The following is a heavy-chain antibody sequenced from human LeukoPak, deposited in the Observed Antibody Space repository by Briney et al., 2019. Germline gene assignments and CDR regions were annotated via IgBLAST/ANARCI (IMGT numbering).Heavy chain of an antibody. V-gene: IGHV4-59*01. J-gene: IGHJ4*02. Sequence: SETLSLTCTVSVDSISGYYWSWIRQPPGKGLEWIGYMYYSGNTNYNPSLKSRLATSLDTSKNQFSLKLSSVTAADTAVYYCARGKYYFDYWGQGTLVTVSS. CDR3: ARGKYYFDY. CDR2: MYYSGNT. CDR1: VDSISGYY.